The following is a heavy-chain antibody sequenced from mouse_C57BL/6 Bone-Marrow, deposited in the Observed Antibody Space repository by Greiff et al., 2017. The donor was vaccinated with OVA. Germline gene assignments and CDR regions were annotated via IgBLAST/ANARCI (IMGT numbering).Heavy chain of an antibody. CDR1: GFTFSDFY. V-gene: IGHV7-1*01. Sequence: EVQLMESGGGLVQSGRSLRLSCATSGFTFSDFYMEWVRQAPGKGLEWIAASRNKANDYTTEYSASVKGRFIVSRDTSQSILYLQMNALRAEDTAIYYCAREGYYGSSWYFDVWGTGTTVTVSS. D-gene: IGHD1-1*01. CDR3: AREGYYGSSWYFDV. J-gene: IGHJ1*03. CDR2: SRNKANDYTT.